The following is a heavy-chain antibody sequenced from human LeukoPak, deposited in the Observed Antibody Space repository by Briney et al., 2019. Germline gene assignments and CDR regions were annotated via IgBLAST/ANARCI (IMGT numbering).Heavy chain of an antibody. V-gene: IGHV3-33*01. CDR3: ARDWKTYSFVY. J-gene: IGHJ4*02. CDR2: IYYDGSNI. CDR1: EFTFTTYG. D-gene: IGHD1-1*01. Sequence: TGGSLTLSCAASEFTFTTYGMHWVRQAPGKALESLAFIYYDGSNIYYADYVKGRFTNSRDISMNALDLQMDSLRAEDTAIYCCARDWKTYSFVYWGQGTLVTVS.